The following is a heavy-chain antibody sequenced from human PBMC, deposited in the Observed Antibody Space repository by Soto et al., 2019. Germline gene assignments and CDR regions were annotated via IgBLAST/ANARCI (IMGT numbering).Heavy chain of an antibody. J-gene: IGHJ4*02. CDR3: ATDLTPGDSSGYRNDY. CDR2: FDPEDGET. D-gene: IGHD3-22*01. V-gene: IGHV1-24*01. CDR1: GYTLTELS. Sequence: QVQLVQSGAEVKKPGASVKVSCKVSGYTLTELSMHWVRQAPGKGLEWMGGFDPEDGETIYAQKFQGRVTMTEDTYTDTAYMELSSLRSEDTAVYYCATDLTPGDSSGYRNDYWGQGTLVTVSS.